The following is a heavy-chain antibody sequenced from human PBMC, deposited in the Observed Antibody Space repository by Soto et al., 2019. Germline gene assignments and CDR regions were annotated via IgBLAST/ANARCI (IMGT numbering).Heavy chain of an antibody. Sequence: ASVKVSCKASGYTFTSYGSSWVRQAPGQGLEWMGWINAGNGNTRFSQNLQGRVTITRDTSARTVYMELSSLRSEDTAVYYCARGHLAVVPVASWFYYMDVWGKGTTVTRLL. CDR1: GYTFTSYG. CDR2: INAGNGNT. J-gene: IGHJ6*03. D-gene: IGHD2-2*01. CDR3: ARGHLAVVPVASWFYYMDV. V-gene: IGHV1-18*01.